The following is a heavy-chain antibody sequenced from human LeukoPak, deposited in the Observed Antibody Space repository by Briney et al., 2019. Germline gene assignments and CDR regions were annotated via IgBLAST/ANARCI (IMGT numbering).Heavy chain of an antibody. D-gene: IGHD3-22*01. J-gene: IGHJ4*02. CDR1: GFTFSSYG. CDR3: ARWGITMIVVAPGEGLDY. V-gene: IGHV3-30*19. CDR2: ISYDGSNK. Sequence: GGSLRLSCAASGFTFSSYGMHWVRQAPGKGLEWVAVISYDGSNKYYADSVKGRFTISRDNSKNTLYLQMNSLRAEDTAVYYCARWGITMIVVAPGEGLDYWGQGTLVTVSS.